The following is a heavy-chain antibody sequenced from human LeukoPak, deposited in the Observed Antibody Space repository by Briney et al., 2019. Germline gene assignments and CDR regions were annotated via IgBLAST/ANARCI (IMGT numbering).Heavy chain of an antibody. CDR1: GFTFSSYA. CDR2: ISYDGSNK. J-gene: IGHJ4*02. CDR3: ARVSSYLVAAIDYFDY. V-gene: IGHV3-30*04. Sequence: GGSLRLSCAASGFTFSSYAMHWVRQVPGKGLEWVAVISYDGSNKYYADSVKGRFTISRDNSKNTLYLQMNSLRAEDTAVYYCARVSSYLVAAIDYFDYWGQGTLVTVSS. D-gene: IGHD2-15*01.